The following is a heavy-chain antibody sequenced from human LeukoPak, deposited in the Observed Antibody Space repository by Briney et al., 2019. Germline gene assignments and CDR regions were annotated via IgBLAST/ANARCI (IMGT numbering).Heavy chain of an antibody. CDR3: ARGYYGDYYLDY. CDR2: INHSGST. D-gene: IGHD4-17*01. V-gene: IGHV4-34*01. J-gene: IGHJ4*02. CDR1: GGSFSGYY. Sequence: PSETLSLTCAVYGGSFSGYYWSWIRQPPGKGLEWIGEINHSGSTNYNPSLKSRVTISVDTSKNQFSLKLSSVTAADTAVYYCARGYYGDYYLDYWGQGTLVTVSS.